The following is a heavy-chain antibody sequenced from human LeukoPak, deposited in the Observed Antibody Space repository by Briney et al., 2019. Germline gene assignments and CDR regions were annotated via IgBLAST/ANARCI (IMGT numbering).Heavy chain of an antibody. D-gene: IGHD3-10*01. Sequence: PGGSLRLSCAASGFTVSSNYMSWVRQAPGKGLEWVSVIYSGGSTYYADSVKGRFTISRDNSKSTLYLQMNSLRAEDTAVYYCAKDLLGVRGVIKGYFDYWGQGTLVTVSS. J-gene: IGHJ4*02. CDR2: IYSGGST. CDR1: GFTVSSNY. CDR3: AKDLLGVRGVIKGYFDY. V-gene: IGHV3-53*01.